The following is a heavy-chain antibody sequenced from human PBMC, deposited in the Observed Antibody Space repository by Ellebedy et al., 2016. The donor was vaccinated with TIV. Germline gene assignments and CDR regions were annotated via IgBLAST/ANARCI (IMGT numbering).Heavy chain of an antibody. J-gene: IGHJ3*02. Sequence: GGSLRLSCTASGLTVSSNYMSWVRQAPGKGLEWASVIFIDNTTYYADSVKGRFFISRDSSKNTLYLQMNSLRPEDTAVYYCARETFNDVDLKEWGIFDIWGQGTMVTVSS. D-gene: IGHD2-8*01. CDR3: ARETFNDVDLKEWGIFDI. CDR1: GLTVSSNY. V-gene: IGHV3-66*01. CDR2: IFIDNTT.